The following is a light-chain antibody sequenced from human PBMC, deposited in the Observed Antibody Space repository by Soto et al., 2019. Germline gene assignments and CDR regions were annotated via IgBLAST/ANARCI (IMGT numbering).Light chain of an antibody. Sequence: DIVMTQSPDSLAVSLGERATINCKSSQTLLHSSNYLAWYQQKPGQPPELLIYWASTRESGVPDRFSGSGSGTDFTLTIGSLQAEDVAVYYCQQYYTTPLTFGQGTKVEVK. V-gene: IGKV4-1*01. CDR1: QTLLHSSNY. CDR2: WAS. CDR3: QQYYTTPLT. J-gene: IGKJ1*01.